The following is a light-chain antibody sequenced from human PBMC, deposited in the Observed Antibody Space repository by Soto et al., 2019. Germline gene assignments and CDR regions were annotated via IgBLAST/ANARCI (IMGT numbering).Light chain of an antibody. CDR3: SSYTSRSTLV. Sequence: QSFLTQPASVSGSPGQSITISCTGTSSDVGGYNYVSWYQQHPGKAPKLTIYEVTNRPSGVSNRFSGSKSGNTASLTISGLQAEDEADYYCSSYTSRSTLVFGTGTKVTVL. J-gene: IGLJ1*01. V-gene: IGLV2-14*01. CDR1: SSDVGGYNY. CDR2: EVT.